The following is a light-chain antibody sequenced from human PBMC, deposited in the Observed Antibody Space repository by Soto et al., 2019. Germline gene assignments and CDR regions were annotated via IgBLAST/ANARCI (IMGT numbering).Light chain of an antibody. J-gene: IGKJ1*01. CDR2: KAS. V-gene: IGKV1-5*03. Sequence: DIQMTQSPSTLSASVGDRVTITCQASQSVGTYLAWFQQRPGKAPKGLISKASTLESGAPSRFTGSGSGTEFALTITSLQPEDFATYYCQQYYSYPWTFGQGTKV. CDR1: QSVGTY. CDR3: QQYYSYPWT.